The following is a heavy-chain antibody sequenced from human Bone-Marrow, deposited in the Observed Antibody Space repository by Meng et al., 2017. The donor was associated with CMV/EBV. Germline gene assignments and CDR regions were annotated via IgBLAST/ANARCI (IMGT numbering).Heavy chain of an antibody. J-gene: IGHJ3*02. CDR1: GFTFSGSA. V-gene: IGHV1-46*01. CDR3: ARAPLEFYVRDAFDI. Sequence: GESLKISCAASGFTFSGSAMHWVRQASGKGLEWMGIINPSGGSTSYAQKFQGRVTMTRDTSTSTVYMELSSLRSEDTAVYYCARAPLEFYVRDAFDIWGQGTMVTVSS. CDR2: INPSGGST. D-gene: IGHD3-10*02.